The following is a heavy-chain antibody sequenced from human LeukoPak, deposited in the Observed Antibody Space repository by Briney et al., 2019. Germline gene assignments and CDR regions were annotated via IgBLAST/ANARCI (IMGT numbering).Heavy chain of an antibody. D-gene: IGHD1-26*01. CDR2: ISGSGEST. V-gene: IGHV3-23*01. J-gene: IGHJ4*02. CDR1: GFSFSSYG. CDR3: AKDREWELLFDY. Sequence: GGSLRLSCVGSGFSFSSYGMTWVRQAPGKGLEWVSAISGSGESTYNAGSVQGRFTISRDNSKNTLYLQMNSLRAEDTAVYYCAKDREWELLFDYWGQGTLVTVSS.